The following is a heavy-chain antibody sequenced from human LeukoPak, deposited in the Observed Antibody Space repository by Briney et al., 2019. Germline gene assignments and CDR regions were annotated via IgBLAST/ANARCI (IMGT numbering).Heavy chain of an antibody. J-gene: IGHJ6*02. D-gene: IGHD2-2*01. V-gene: IGHV4-59*01. CDR3: ARLPGAPTYYHYGMDV. CDR2: IYYSGST. Sequence: SETLSLTCTVSGGSISSYYWSWIRQPPGKGLEWIGYIYYSGSTNYNPSLKSRVIISVDTSKNQFSLKLSSVTAADTAVYYCARLPGAPTYYHYGMDVWGQGTTVTVSS. CDR1: GGSISSYY.